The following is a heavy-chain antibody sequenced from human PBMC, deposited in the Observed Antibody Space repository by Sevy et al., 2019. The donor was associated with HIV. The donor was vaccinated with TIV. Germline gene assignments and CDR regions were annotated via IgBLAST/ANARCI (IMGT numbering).Heavy chain of an antibody. CDR2: IYHSGRT. J-gene: IGHJ6*02. Sequence: SETLSLTCAVSGGSISSGGYSWSWIRQPPGKGLEWIGYIYHSGRTYYNPSLKSRVTISVDRSKNQFSLKLSSVTAADTAVYYCASGRASYDYVWGSYRPHGMDVWGQGTTVTVSS. CDR1: GGSISSGGYS. CDR3: ASGRASYDYVWGSYRPHGMDV. V-gene: IGHV4-30-2*01. D-gene: IGHD3-16*02.